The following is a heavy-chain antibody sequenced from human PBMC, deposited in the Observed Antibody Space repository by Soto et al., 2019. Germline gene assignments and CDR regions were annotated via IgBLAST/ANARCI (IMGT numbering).Heavy chain of an antibody. CDR3: ARPSMADYYYYGMDV. CDR2: IDPSDSYT. V-gene: IGHV5-10-1*01. D-gene: IGHD3-10*01. CDR1: GYSFTSYW. J-gene: IGHJ6*02. Sequence: GESLKISCKGSGYSFTSYWISWVRQMPGKGLEWMGRIDPSDSYTNYSPSFQGHVTISADKSISTAYLQWSSLKASDTAMYYCARPSMADYYYYGMDVWGQRTTVTVSS.